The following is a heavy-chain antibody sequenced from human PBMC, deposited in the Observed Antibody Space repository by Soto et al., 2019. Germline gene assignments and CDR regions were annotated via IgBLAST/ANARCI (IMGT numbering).Heavy chain of an antibody. CDR2: IDPSDSYT. J-gene: IGHJ6*02. Sequence: KNFGESLKISCKSSGYSSTSYWISWVRQMPGKGLEWMGRIDPSDSYTNYSPSFKGHVTISADKSISTAYLQWSSLKASDTAMYYCARLDTAMASYYSYGIDVWGQGTTVTVSS. CDR3: ARLDTAMASYYSYGIDV. D-gene: IGHD5-18*01. V-gene: IGHV5-10-1*01. CDR1: GYSSTSYW.